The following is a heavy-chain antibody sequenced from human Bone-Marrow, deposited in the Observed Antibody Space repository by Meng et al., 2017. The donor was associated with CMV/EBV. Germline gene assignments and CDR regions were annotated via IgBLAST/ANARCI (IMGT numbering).Heavy chain of an antibody. CDR3: AKDQGGYDFDY. D-gene: IGHD5-12*01. V-gene: IGHV3-66*02. Sequence: GESLKISCAVSGITVNSNYMTWVRQAPGRGLEWVSVIYSGGSTYYADSVKGRFTISRDNSKNTLYLEMNSLRPEDTALYYCAKDQGGYDFDYWGQGTLVTVSS. CDR1: GITVNSNY. J-gene: IGHJ4*02. CDR2: IYSGGST.